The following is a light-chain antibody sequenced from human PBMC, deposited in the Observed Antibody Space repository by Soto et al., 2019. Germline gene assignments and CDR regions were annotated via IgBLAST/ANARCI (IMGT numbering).Light chain of an antibody. CDR1: SSGVGGYDY. V-gene: IGLV2-14*01. J-gene: IGLJ1*01. Sequence: QSALTQPASVSGSPGQSITISCTGTSSGVGGYDYVSWYQQYPDKAPKLIISDVRRRPSGVSIRFSGSKSSNTASLTISVLQAEDEAEYCCRSYSSNTPYVFGTGTKLTVL. CDR3: RSYSSNTPYV. CDR2: DVR.